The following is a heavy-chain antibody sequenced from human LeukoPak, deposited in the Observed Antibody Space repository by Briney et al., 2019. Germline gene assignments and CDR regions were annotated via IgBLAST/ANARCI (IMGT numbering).Heavy chain of an antibody. V-gene: IGHV3-21*01. CDR1: GFTFSSYG. Sequence: RGSLRLSCAASGFTFSSYGMNWVRQAPGKGLKWVSSISSSSSYIYYADSVKGRFTISRDNAKNSLYLQMNSLRAEDTAVYYCARDRGSSWYDYWGQGTLVTVSS. CDR2: ISSSSSYI. J-gene: IGHJ4*02. D-gene: IGHD6-13*01. CDR3: ARDRGSSWYDY.